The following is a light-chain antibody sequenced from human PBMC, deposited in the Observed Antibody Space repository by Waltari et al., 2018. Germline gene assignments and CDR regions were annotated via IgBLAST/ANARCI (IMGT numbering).Light chain of an antibody. V-gene: IGLV2-14*03. CDR2: DVS. CDR3: TIKRGSNTVV. CDR1: SSDVGGYNY. Sequence: QSALTQPASVSGSPGPSITISCTGASSDVGGYNYVCWYQQHPGKAPKLMIYDVSNRPSGVSNRFSGSKSGSTASLTISGLQAEDEADYYCTIKRGSNTVVFGGGTKLTVL. J-gene: IGLJ3*02.